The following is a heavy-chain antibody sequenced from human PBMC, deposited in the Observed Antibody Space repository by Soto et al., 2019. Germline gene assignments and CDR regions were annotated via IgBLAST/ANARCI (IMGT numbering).Heavy chain of an antibody. D-gene: IGHD6-19*01. CDR2: IYYSGST. CDR3: ARGAVAGPDAFDI. CDR1: GGSISSYY. Sequence: QVQLQESGPGLVKPSETLSLTCTVSGGSISSYYWSWIRQPPGKGLEWIGYIYYSGSTNYNPSLKSRVTISVDTSKNQFSLKLSSVTAADTAVYYCARGAVAGPDAFDIWGQGTMVTVSS. V-gene: IGHV4-59*01. J-gene: IGHJ3*02.